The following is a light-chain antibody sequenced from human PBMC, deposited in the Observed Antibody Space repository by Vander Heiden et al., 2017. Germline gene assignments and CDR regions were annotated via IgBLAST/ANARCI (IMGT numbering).Light chain of an antibody. CDR3: QQYKNRLT. J-gene: IGKJ4*01. CDR1: QYLNNY. CDR2: AAS. V-gene: IGKV1-33*01. Sequence: DIQMTQSPSSLSASVGDRVTITSQASQYLNNYLNWYQQKPGKAPKLLIYAASILETGVPSRISGSGSGTHFTFTISSLQPEDIATYYCQQYKNRLTFGGGTKVEIK.